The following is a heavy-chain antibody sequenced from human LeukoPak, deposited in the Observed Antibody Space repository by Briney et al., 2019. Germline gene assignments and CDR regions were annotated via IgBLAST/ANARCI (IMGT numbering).Heavy chain of an antibody. Sequence: PGGSLRLSCAASGFTFSDYYMSWIRQAPGKGLEWVSYISSSGSTIYYADSVKGRFTISRDNAKNSLYLQMNSLRAEDTAVYYCARDMVRRWLQYAFDIWGQGTMVTVSS. J-gene: IGHJ3*02. D-gene: IGHD5-24*01. V-gene: IGHV3-11*04. CDR1: GFTFSDYY. CDR2: ISSSGSTI. CDR3: ARDMVRRWLQYAFDI.